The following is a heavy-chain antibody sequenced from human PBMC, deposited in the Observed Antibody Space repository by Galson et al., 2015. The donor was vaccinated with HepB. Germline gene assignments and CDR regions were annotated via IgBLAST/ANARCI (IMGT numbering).Heavy chain of an antibody. CDR2: ISSNGGST. Sequence: SLRLSCAASGFTFSSYAMHWVRQAPGKGLEYVSAISSNGGSTYYADSVKGRFTISRDNSKNTLYLQMSSLRAEDTAVYYCVKGGLYCSSTSCYQYYYYYYGMDVWGQGTTVTVSS. V-gene: IGHV3-64D*06. CDR1: GFTFSSYA. D-gene: IGHD2-2*01. CDR3: VKGGLYCSSTSCYQYYYYYYGMDV. J-gene: IGHJ6*02.